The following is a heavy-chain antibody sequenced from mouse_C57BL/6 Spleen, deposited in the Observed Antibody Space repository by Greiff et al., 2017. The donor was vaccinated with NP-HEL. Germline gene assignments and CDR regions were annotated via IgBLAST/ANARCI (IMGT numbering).Heavy chain of an antibody. CDR3: TRNEYYGSSYDAMDY. CDR2: ISSGGDYI. J-gene: IGHJ4*01. V-gene: IGHV5-9-1*02. CDR1: GFTFSSYA. D-gene: IGHD1-1*01. Sequence: EVQLVESGEGLVKPGGSLKLSCAASGFTFSSYAMSWVRQTPEKRLEWVAYISSGGDYIYYADTVKGRFTISRDNARNTLYLQMSSLKSEDTAMYYCTRNEYYGSSYDAMDYWGQGTSVTVSS.